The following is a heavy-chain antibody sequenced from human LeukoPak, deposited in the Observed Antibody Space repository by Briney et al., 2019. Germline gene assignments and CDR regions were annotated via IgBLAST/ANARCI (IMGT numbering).Heavy chain of an antibody. J-gene: IGHJ4*02. CDR3: EREGPFDF. CDR2: IKQDGSEK. Sequence: GGSLRLSCAASGFTFRNYWMSSVRQAPGKGLEWVANIKQDGSEKYYVDSVKCRFTISRDNAKNSLYLQMHSLRTDDTAVYFCEREGPFDFWGQGTLVTVSS. CDR1: GFTFRNYW. V-gene: IGHV3-7*01.